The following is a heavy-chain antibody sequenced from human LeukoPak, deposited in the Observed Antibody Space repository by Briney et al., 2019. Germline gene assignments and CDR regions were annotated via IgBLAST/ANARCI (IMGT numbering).Heavy chain of an antibody. V-gene: IGHV4-61*02. CDR2: IYASGST. CDR3: ARDRLVGRYYMDV. D-gene: IGHD2-2*01. J-gene: IGHJ6*03. Sequence: SETLSLTCTVSGGSISSGSYYWSWIRQPAGKGLEWIGRIYASGSTNYNPSLKSRVTISVDTSKNQFPLKLSSVTAADTAVYYCARDRLVGRYYMDVWGKGTTVTVSS. CDR1: GGSISSGSYY.